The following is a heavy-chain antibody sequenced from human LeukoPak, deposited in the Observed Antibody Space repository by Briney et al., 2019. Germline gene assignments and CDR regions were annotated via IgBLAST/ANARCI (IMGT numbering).Heavy chain of an antibody. CDR3: VRQGTDDYGDYLYYYYYGMDV. CDR2: IYPGDSDT. D-gene: IGHD4-17*01. J-gene: IGHJ6*02. Sequence: PGESLKISCKGSGYSFTSYRIGWVRQMPGKGLEWMGIIYPGDSDTRYSPSFQGQVTISADKSISTAYLQWSSLKASDTAMYYCVRQGTDDYGDYLYYYYYGMDVWGQGTTVTVSS. V-gene: IGHV5-51*01. CDR1: GYSFTSYR.